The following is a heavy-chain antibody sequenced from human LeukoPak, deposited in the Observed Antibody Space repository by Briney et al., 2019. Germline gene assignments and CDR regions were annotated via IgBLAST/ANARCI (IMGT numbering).Heavy chain of an antibody. V-gene: IGHV3-48*04. J-gene: IGHJ4*02. D-gene: IGHD3-3*01. Sequence: GGSLRLSCAASGFTFNTYTMNWVRQAPGKGLEWVSYISGSSGIIDYADSVKGRFTISRDNAKNSLYLQMNSLGAEDTAVYYCARDGNPTYYDFWSGYPHFDYWGQGTLVTVSS. CDR2: ISGSSGII. CDR1: GFTFNTYT. CDR3: ARDGNPTYYDFWSGYPHFDY.